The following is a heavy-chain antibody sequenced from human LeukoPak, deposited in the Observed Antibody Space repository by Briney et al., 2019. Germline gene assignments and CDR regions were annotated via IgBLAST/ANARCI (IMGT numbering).Heavy chain of an antibody. CDR3: ARAYCSSITCFE. Sequence: GGSLRLSCAASGFIVSRYSMTWVRQAPGKGLEWVSSISTSYSDIYYADSVKGRFTISRDNAKNSLYLQMDSLRADDTAVYYCARAYCSSITCFEWGQGTLVTVSS. V-gene: IGHV3-48*01. CDR1: GFIVSRYS. J-gene: IGHJ4*02. D-gene: IGHD2-2*01. CDR2: ISTSYSDI.